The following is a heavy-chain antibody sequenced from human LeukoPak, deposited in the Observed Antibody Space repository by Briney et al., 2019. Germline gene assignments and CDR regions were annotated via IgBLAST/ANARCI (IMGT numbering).Heavy chain of an antibody. J-gene: IGHJ4*02. D-gene: IGHD3-9*01. CDR1: GYTFSGYY. CDR3: ARSDILTGYTFDY. CDR2: INPNNGGT. Sequence: ASVKVSCKASGYTFSGYYIHWVRQAPGQGLEWMGWINPNNGGTNYAQKFQGWVTMTRDTSISTAYMELNGLKSDDTAVYYCARSDILTGYTFDYWGQGTLVTVSS. V-gene: IGHV1-2*04.